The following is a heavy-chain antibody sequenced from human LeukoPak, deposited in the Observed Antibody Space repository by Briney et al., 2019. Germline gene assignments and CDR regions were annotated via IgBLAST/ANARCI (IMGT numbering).Heavy chain of an antibody. J-gene: IGHJ3*02. CDR2: INHSGST. V-gene: IGHV4-34*01. D-gene: IGHD3-10*01. Sequence: SETLSLTCAVYGGSFSGYYWSWIRHPPGKGLEWIGEINHSGSTNYNPSLKSRVTISVDTSKNQFSLKLSSVTAADTAVYYCARGRYKVPPNLIRYGSGSYYNGNAFDIWGQGTMVTVSS. CDR1: GGSFSGYY. CDR3: ARGRYKVPPNLIRYGSGSYYNGNAFDI.